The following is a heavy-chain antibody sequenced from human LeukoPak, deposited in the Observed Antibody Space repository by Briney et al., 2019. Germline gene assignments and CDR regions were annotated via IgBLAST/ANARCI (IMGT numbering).Heavy chain of an antibody. CDR2: ISGSGGST. CDR1: GFTFSSYA. D-gene: IGHD2-21*02. V-gene: IGHV3-23*01. J-gene: IGHJ4*02. CDR3: AKDPRGTAYCGGDCYL. Sequence: GGSLRLSCAASGFTFSSYAMSWVRQAPGKGLEWVSAISGSGGSTYYADSVKGRFTISRDNSKNTLYLQMNSLRAEDTAVYYCAKDPRGTAYCGGDCYLWGQGTLVTVSS.